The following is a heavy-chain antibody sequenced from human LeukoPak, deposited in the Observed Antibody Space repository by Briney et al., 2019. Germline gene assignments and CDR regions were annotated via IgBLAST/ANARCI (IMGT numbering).Heavy chain of an antibody. J-gene: IGHJ4*02. V-gene: IGHV3-30*02. CDR3: AKDIAYYYDSSGPLFDN. Sequence: GGSLRLSCSASGFIFSDYGMHWVRQAPGKGLEWVAFIRHDGSNKYYTDSVKGRFTISRDNSKNTLYLQMNSLRPEDTAVYYCAKDIAYYYDSSGPLFDNWGQGTLVTVSS. CDR1: GFIFSDYG. D-gene: IGHD3-22*01. CDR2: IRHDGSNK.